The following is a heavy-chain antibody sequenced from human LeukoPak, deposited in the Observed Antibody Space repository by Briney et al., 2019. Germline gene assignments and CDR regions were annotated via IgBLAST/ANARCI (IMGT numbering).Heavy chain of an antibody. V-gene: IGHV1-69*04. D-gene: IGHD4-17*01. Sequence: ASVKVSCKAPGGSFSSHVINWVRQAHGQGLEWMGRIIPTLAIANYAQKFQGRVTITADKSTSTAYMELSSLRSEDTAVYYCAGHPDYGDYDLTRPYDYWGQGTLVTASS. CDR2: IIPTLAIA. CDR1: GGSFSSHV. J-gene: IGHJ4*02. CDR3: AGHPDYGDYDLTRPYDY.